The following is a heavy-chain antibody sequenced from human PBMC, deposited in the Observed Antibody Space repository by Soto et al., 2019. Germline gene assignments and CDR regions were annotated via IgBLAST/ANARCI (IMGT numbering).Heavy chain of an antibody. V-gene: IGHV4-39*07. CDR1: GDSIISSGYY. J-gene: IGHJ4*02. Sequence: SETLSLTCSLSGDSIISSGYYWDWIRQPPGKGLEWIGYIYYSGSTYYNPSLKSRVTISVDTSKNQFSLKLSSVTAADTAVYYCARRIVATIYYFDYWGQGTLVTVSS. CDR3: ARRIVATIYYFDY. D-gene: IGHD5-12*01. CDR2: IYYSGST.